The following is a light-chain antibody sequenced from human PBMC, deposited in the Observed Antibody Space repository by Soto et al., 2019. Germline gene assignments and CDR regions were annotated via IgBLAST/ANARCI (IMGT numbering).Light chain of an antibody. CDR1: SSDVGGYNY. V-gene: IGLV2-8*01. CDR2: EVS. Sequence: QSVLTQPPSASGSPGQSVTTSCTGTSSDVGGYNYVSWYQQHPGKAPKLMIYEVSKRPSGVPDRFSGSKSGNTASLTVSGLQAEDEADYYCSSYKVFGTGTKVTVL. CDR3: SSYKV. J-gene: IGLJ1*01.